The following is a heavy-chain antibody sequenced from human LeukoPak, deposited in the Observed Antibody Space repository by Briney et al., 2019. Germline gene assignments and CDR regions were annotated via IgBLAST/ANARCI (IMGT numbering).Heavy chain of an antibody. CDR2: ISGSGGST. CDR3: AKDGLWLQPSFDY. D-gene: IGHD5-18*01. CDR1: GFTFRIYA. Sequence: GGSLRLSCAASGFTFRIYAMSWVRQAPGKGLEWVSAISGSGGSTYYADSVKGRFTISRDNSKNTLYLQMNSLRAEDTAVYYCAKDGLWLQPSFDYWGQGTLVTVSS. V-gene: IGHV3-23*01. J-gene: IGHJ4*02.